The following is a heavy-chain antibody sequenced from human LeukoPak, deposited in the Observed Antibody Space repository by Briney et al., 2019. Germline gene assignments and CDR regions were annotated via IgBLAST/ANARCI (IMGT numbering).Heavy chain of an antibody. Sequence: SETLSLTCTVSGGSISSYYWSWIRQPPGKGLEWIGSIYYSGSTYYNPSLKSRVTISIDTSNNQVSLKMSSMTAADTAVYYCAKSDGYGLIDSWGQGTLVTVSS. J-gene: IGHJ5*01. D-gene: IGHD2-21*02. CDR1: GGSISSYY. V-gene: IGHV4-59*05. CDR3: AKSDGYGLIDS. CDR2: IYYSGST.